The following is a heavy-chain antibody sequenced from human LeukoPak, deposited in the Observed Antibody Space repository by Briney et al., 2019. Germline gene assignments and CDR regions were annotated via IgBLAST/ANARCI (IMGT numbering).Heavy chain of an antibody. V-gene: IGHV1-18*01. CDR2: ISAYNGNT. Sequence: GASVKVSCKASGYTFTSYGISWVRQAPGQGLEWMGWISAYNGNTNYAQKLQGRVTMTRDTSISTAYMELSRLRSDDTAVYYCARVRVPTYYYDSSGPVLGYWGQGTLVTVSS. CDR3: ARVRVPTYYYDSSGPVLGY. D-gene: IGHD3-22*01. J-gene: IGHJ4*02. CDR1: GYTFTSYG.